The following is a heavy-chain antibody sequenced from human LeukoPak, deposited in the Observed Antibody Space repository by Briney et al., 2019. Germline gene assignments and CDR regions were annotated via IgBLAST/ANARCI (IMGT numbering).Heavy chain of an antibody. CDR3: ARRYDFWSGYAFFDY. Sequence: PGGSLRLSCAASGFTVSSNYMSWVRQAPGKGLEWVSVIYSGGSTYYADSVKGRFTISRDNSKNTLYLQMNSLRAEDTAVYYCARRYDFWSGYAFFDYWGQGTLVTVSS. J-gene: IGHJ4*02. CDR2: IYSGGST. V-gene: IGHV3-66*02. CDR1: GFTVSSNY. D-gene: IGHD3-3*01.